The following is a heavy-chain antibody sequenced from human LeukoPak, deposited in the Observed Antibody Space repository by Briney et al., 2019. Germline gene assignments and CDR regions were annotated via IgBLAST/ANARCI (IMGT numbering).Heavy chain of an antibody. Sequence: GGSLRLSCTASGFTFSSYAMSWVRQAPGKGLEWVSGIIGSGGSTYYADSVKGRFTISRDNSKNTLYLQMNSLRAEDTAVYYCAKLLNDYSDYYFDYWGQGTLVTVSS. CDR2: IIGSGGST. V-gene: IGHV3-23*01. D-gene: IGHD4-11*01. J-gene: IGHJ4*02. CDR3: AKLLNDYSDYYFDY. CDR1: GFTFSSYA.